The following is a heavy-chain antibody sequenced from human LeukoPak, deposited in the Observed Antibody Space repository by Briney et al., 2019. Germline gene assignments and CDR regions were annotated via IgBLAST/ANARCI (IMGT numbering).Heavy chain of an antibody. CDR2: ISSSSSYI. Sequence: GGSLSLSCAASGFTFSSYSMNGARPAPGKGLEGVSSISSSSSYIYYEDSGKGRFTISKTNAKNLLFHQMNSMGADDTAVYYCARGWPGIVATIDYWGQGTLVTVSS. D-gene: IGHD5-12*01. J-gene: IGHJ4*02. V-gene: IGHV3-21*01. CDR3: ARGWPGIVATIDY. CDR1: GFTFSSYS.